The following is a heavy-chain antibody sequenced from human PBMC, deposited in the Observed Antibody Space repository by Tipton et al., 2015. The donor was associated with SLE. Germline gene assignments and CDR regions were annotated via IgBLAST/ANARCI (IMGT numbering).Heavy chain of an antibody. V-gene: IGHV4-59*01. J-gene: IGHJ6*02. CDR2: IHFPGRT. D-gene: IGHD2-15*01. CDR1: GGSISNYY. CDR3: ARDELVVLSSARWSYYYGMDV. Sequence: TLSLTCTVSGGSISNYYWSWIRQSPGKGLEWIGYIHFPGRTNYNPSLKSRVSMSLDTSNRFSLRLTSATAADTATYYCARDELVVLSSARWSYYYGMDVWGQGTTVTVSS.